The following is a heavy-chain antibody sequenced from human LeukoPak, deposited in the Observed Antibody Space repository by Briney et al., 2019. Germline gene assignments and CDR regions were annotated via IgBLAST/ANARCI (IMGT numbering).Heavy chain of an antibody. CDR2: IIHIFGTA. CDR3: ARVGYYYYYMDV. Sequence: GASVKVSCKASGGTFTSYAISWVRQAPGQGLEWMGGIIHIFGTANYAQKFQGRVTITADESTSTAYMELSSLRSEGTAVYYCARVGYYYYYMDVWGKGTTVTVSS. CDR1: GGTFTSYA. V-gene: IGHV1-69*13. J-gene: IGHJ6*03.